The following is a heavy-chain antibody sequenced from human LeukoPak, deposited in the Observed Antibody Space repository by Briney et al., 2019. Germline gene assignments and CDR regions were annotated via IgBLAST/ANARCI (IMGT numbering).Heavy chain of an antibody. CDR3: AFFGELPYYYYGMDV. CDR2: INPNSGGT. Sequence: ASVKVSCKASGYTFTGYYMHWVRQAPGQGLEWMGWINPNSGGTNYAQKFQGRVTMTRNTSISTAYMELSSLRSEDTAVYYCAFFGELPYYYYGMDVWGQGTTVTVSS. CDR1: GYTFTGYY. J-gene: IGHJ6*02. V-gene: IGHV1-2*02. D-gene: IGHD3-10*01.